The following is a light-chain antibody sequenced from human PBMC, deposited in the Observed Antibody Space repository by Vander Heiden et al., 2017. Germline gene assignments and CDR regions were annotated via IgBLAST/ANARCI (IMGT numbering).Light chain of an antibody. V-gene: IGLV3-21*02. J-gene: IGLJ2*01. Sequence: SSVPTQPPSAHAAPGQTARISCGGNNIGSKSVHWYQQKPGQAPVLVVYDDSDRPSGIPERFSGSNSGNTATLTISRVEAGDEADYYCQVWDSSSDLVVFGGGTKLTVL. CDR3: QVWDSSSDLVV. CDR2: DDS. CDR1: NIGSKS.